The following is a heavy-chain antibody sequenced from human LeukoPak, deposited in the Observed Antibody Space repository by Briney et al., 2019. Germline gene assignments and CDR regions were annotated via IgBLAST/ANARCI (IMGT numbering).Heavy chain of an antibody. V-gene: IGHV3-48*03. CDR1: GFTFSSYE. D-gene: IGHD5-24*01. J-gene: IGHJ6*02. CDR2: ISSSGSTI. CDR3: ARDYKLSSGYYYGTDV. Sequence: GGSLRLSCAASGFTFSSYEMNWVRQAPGKGLEWVSYISSSGSTIYYADSVKGRFTISRDNAKNSLYLQMNSLRAEDTAVYCCARDYKLSSGYYYGTDVWGQGTTVTVSS.